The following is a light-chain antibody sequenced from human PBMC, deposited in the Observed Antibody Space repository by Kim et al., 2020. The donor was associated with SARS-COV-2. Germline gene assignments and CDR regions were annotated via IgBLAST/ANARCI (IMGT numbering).Light chain of an antibody. Sequence: QSALTQPASVAGSPGQSITISCTGTSSNVGGHRYVSWYQQYPGKAPTLLMFDVSNRPSGVSDRFSGSKSANTASLTISGLQPEDEAEYYCCSYTTRKTLVFGGGTKVTVL. CDR3: CSYTTRKTLV. CDR1: SSNVGGHRY. CDR2: DVS. J-gene: IGLJ3*02. V-gene: IGLV2-14*03.